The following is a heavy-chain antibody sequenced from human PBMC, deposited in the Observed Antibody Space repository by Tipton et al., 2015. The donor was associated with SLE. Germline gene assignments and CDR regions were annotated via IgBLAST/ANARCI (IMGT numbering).Heavy chain of an antibody. D-gene: IGHD2-8*02. Sequence: GLVKPSETLSLTCTVSGGPLTGDYWSWIRQPPGKGLEWIGRIQTSGSTNYNPSLKSRVTLSIDTSRNRFSLELSSVTAADTAVYYCAKSSGRRLDPWGQGTLVTVSS. CDR3: AKSSGRRLDP. J-gene: IGHJ5*02. V-gene: IGHV4-4*07. CDR1: GGPLTGDY. CDR2: IQTSGST.